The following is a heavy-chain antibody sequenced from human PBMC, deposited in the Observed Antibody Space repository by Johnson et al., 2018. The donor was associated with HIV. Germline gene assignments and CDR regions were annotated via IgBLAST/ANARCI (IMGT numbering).Heavy chain of an antibody. CDR3: AREKKATMIVVVITTGGAFDI. Sequence: VQLVESGGGLVQPGGSLRLSCAASGFTFSSYDMHWVRQATGKGLEWVSAIGTAGATSYPGSVKGRFTISRDNSKNTLSLQRNSLRAEDTAVYYCAREKKATMIVVVITTGGAFDIWGQGTMVTVSS. CDR1: GFTFSSYD. D-gene: IGHD3-22*01. V-gene: IGHV3-13*01. CDR2: IGTAGAT. J-gene: IGHJ3*02.